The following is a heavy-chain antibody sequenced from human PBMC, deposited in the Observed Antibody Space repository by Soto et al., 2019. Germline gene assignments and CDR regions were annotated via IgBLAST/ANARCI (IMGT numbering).Heavy chain of an antibody. J-gene: IGHJ3*02. D-gene: IGHD2-21*02. CDR1: GYTFTGYY. CDR2: INPNSGGT. V-gene: IGHV1-2*04. CDR3: ARDTNSKLYGGNSGAFDI. Sequence: ASVKVSCKASGYTFTGYYMHWVRQAPGQGLEWMGWINPNSGGTNYAQKFQGWVTMTRDTSISTAYMELSRLRSDDTAVYYCARDTNSKLYGGNSGAFDIWGQGTMVTVSS.